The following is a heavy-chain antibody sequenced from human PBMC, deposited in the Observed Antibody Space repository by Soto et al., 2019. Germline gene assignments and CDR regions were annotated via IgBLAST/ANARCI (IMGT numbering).Heavy chain of an antibody. CDR1: GGSFSGYY. CDR2: INHSGST. J-gene: IGHJ6*03. D-gene: IGHD4-17*01. V-gene: IGHV4-34*01. CDR3: ARMTTVTTPYYYMDV. Sequence: QVQLQQWGAGLLKPSETLSLTCAVDGGSFSGYYWSWIRQPPGKGLEWIGEINHSGSTNYNPSLKSRVTISVDTSKNQFSLKLSSVTAADTAVYYCARMTTVTTPYYYMDVWGKGTTVTVSS.